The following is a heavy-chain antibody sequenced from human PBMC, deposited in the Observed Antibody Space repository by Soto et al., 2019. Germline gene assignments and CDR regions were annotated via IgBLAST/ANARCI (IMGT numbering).Heavy chain of an antibody. CDR3: ARESVAPPYYYGMDV. CDR2: IYYSGST. Sequence: KPSETLSLTCTVSGGSISSYYWSWIRQPPGKGLEWIGYIYYSGSTNYNPSLKSRVTISVDTSKNQFSLKLSSVTAADAAVYYCARESVAPPYYYGMDVWGQGTTVTVSS. J-gene: IGHJ6*02. CDR1: GGSISSYY. V-gene: IGHV4-59*01.